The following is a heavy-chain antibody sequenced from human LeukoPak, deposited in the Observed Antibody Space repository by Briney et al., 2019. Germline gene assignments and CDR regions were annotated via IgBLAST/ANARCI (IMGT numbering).Heavy chain of an antibody. V-gene: IGHV5-51*01. CDR2: IYPGDSDT. CDR3: ARPRVTLNDAFDI. D-gene: IGHD2-21*02. CDR1: GYSFTSYW. Sequence: GESLKISCKGSGYSFTSYWIGWVRPMPGKGLEWMGIIYPGDSDTRYSPSFQGQVTISADKSISTAYLQWSSLKASDTAVYYCARPRVTLNDAFDIWGQGTMVTVSS. J-gene: IGHJ3*02.